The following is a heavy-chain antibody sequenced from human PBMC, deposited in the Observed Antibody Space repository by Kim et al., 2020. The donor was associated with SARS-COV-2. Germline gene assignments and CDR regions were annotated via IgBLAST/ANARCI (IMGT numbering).Heavy chain of an antibody. V-gene: IGHV4-31*03. CDR1: GGSISSGGYY. J-gene: IGHJ4*02. CDR3: ARDAHVDTAMVLDY. Sequence: SETLSLTCTVSGGSISSGGYYWSWIRQHPGKGLEWIGYIYYSGSTYYNPSLKSRVTISVDTSKNQFSLKLSSVTAADTAVYYCARDAHVDTAMVLDYWGQGTLVTVSS. CDR2: IYYSGST. D-gene: IGHD5-18*01.